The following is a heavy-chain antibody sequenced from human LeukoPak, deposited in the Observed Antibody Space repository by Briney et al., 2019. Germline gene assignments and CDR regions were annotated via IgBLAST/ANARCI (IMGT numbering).Heavy chain of an antibody. V-gene: IGHV3-33*06. CDR2: IWYGGSNK. CDR3: AKEGSGWYGIFDY. CDR1: GFTFSSYG. J-gene: IGHJ4*02. D-gene: IGHD6-19*01. Sequence: GRSLRLSCAASGFTFSSYGMHWVRRAPGKGLEWVAVIWYGGSNKYYADSVTGRFTISRDNSKNTLYLQMNSLRAEDTAVYYCAKEGSGWYGIFDYWGQGTLVTVSS.